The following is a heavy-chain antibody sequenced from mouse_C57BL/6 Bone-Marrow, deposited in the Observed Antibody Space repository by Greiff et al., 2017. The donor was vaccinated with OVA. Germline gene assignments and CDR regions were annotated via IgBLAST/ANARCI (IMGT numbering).Heavy chain of an antibody. CDR3: ARVITTESPLEGFDV. V-gene: IGHV2-9-1*01. CDR1: GFSLTSYA. Sequence: VKLQQSGPGLVAPSQSLSITCTVSGFSLTSYAISWVRQPPGKGLEWLGVIWTGGGTNYNSALKSRLSISKDNSKSQVFLKMHSLQTDDTARYYCARVITTESPLEGFDVWGTGTTVTVSS. D-gene: IGHD1-1*01. CDR2: IWTGGGT. J-gene: IGHJ1*03.